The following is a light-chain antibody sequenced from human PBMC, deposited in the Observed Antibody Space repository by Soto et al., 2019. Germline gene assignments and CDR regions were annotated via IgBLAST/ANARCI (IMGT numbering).Light chain of an antibody. CDR3: QQSYNPPFT. Sequence: DIQMTQSPSSLSASVGDRVTITCRASQSMSSHLNWYQQKPGKAPKLLIYAASTLQSGVPSRFSRSGSATDFTLTISSLQPEDFETYYCQQSYNPPFTFGPGTKVDFK. J-gene: IGKJ3*01. CDR1: QSMSSH. V-gene: IGKV1-39*01. CDR2: AAS.